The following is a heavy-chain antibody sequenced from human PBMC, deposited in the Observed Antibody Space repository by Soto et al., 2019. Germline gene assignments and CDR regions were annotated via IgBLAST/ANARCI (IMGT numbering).Heavy chain of an antibody. Sequence: EVQLVESGGGLVKPGGSLRLSCAASGFTFNSYSMNWVRQAPGKGLEWVASMSRSSRYIYYADSVKRRFTISRDNAKNAVYLQMNSLRAEDTAVYYCARDGGVAATLANYFDYWGQGTLVTVSS. CDR3: ARDGGVAATLANYFDY. V-gene: IGHV3-21*01. J-gene: IGHJ4*02. CDR1: GFTFNSYS. D-gene: IGHD2-15*01. CDR2: MSRSSRYI.